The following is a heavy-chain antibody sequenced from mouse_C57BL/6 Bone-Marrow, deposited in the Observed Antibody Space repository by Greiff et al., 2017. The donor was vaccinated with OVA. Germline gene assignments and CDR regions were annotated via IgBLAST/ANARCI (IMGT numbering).Heavy chain of an antibody. V-gene: IGHV5-6*01. CDR2: ISSGGSYT. D-gene: IGHD1-1*01. J-gene: IGHJ2*01. CDR1: GFTFSSYG. CDR3: ARGDYYYYALVLFDY. Sequence: VQLKESGGDLVKPGGSLKLSCAASGFTFSSYGMSWVRQTPDKRLEWVATISSGGSYTYYPDSVKGRFTISRDNAKNTLYLQMSSLKSEDTAMYYCARGDYYYYALVLFDYWGQGTTLTVSS.